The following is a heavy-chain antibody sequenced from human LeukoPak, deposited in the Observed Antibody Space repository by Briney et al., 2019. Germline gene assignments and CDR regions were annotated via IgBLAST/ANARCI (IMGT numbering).Heavy chain of an antibody. J-gene: IGHJ4*02. CDR1: GYSISSCYY. V-gene: IGHV4-38-2*01. CDR3: SRGRNFAF. CDR2: INHSGST. Sequence: SETLSLTCAVSGYSISSCYYWGWIRPPPGKGLEWIGSINHSGSTYYNPSLKSRVTISIDTSKNQFSLNLSSVTAADTAVYYCSRGRNFAFWGQGTRVSVSS.